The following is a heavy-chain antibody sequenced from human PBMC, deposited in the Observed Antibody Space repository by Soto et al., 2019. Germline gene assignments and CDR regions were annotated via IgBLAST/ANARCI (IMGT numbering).Heavy chain of an antibody. CDR3: ARDRYNWKSGDNSYYSGMDV. CDR2: ISSSGYTI. CDR1: GFTFSSDE. J-gene: IGHJ6*02. V-gene: IGHV3-48*03. Sequence: GGSLRLSCVASGFTFSSDEMNWVRQAPGKGLEWISHISSSGYTIYYADSVKGRFTISRDNARNLLYLQMNSLRAEDTALYYCARDRYNWKSGDNSYYSGMDVWGQGTTVTVSS. D-gene: IGHD1-20*01.